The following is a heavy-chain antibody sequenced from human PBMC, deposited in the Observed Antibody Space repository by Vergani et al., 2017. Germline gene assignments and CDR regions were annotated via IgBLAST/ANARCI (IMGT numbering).Heavy chain of an antibody. D-gene: IGHD1-26*01. CDR3: AKDRGGGSYLDY. CDR1: GFTFSSYG. CDR2: IWYDGSNK. Sequence: QVQLVESGGGVVQPGRSLRLSCAASGFTFSSYGMHWVRQAPGKGLEWVAVIWYDGSNKYYADSVKGRFTISRDNSKNTLYLQMNSLRAEDTAVYYCAKDRGGGSYLDYWGQGTLVTVSS. V-gene: IGHV3-33*06. J-gene: IGHJ4*02.